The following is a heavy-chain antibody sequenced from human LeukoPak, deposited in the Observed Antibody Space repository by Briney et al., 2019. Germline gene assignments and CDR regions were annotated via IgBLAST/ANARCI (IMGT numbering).Heavy chain of an antibody. CDR2: IYYSGST. D-gene: IGHD6-13*01. Sequence: PSETLSLTCTVSGGSISSHYWSWIRQPPGKGLEWIGYIYYSGSTNYNPSLKSRVTISVDTSKNQFSLKLSSVTAADTAVYYCASGQPSDAFDIWGQGTMVTVSS. J-gene: IGHJ3*02. CDR3: ASGQPSDAFDI. V-gene: IGHV4-59*11. CDR1: GGSISSHY.